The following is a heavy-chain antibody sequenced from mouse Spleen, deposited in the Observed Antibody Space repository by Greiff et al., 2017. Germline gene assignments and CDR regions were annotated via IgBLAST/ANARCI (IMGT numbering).Heavy chain of an antibody. Sequence: QVQLQQPGAELVRPGSSVKLSCKASGYTFTSYWMDWVKQRPGQGLEWIGNIYPSDSETHYNQKFKDKATLTVDKSSSTAYMQLSSLTSEDSAVYYCARTYYGNYEGYFDYWGQGTTLKVSS. J-gene: IGHJ2*01. D-gene: IGHD2-10*01. CDR3: ARTYYGNYEGYFDY. V-gene: IGHV1-61*01. CDR1: GYTFTSYW. CDR2: IYPSDSET.